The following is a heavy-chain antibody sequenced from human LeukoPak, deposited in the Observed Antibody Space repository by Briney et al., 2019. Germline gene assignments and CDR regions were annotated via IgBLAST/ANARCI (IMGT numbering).Heavy chain of an antibody. D-gene: IGHD4-17*01. Sequence: GGSLRLSCAASGFTFSSYGMHWVRQAPGKGLEWVAVIWYYGSNKYYADSVKGRFTISRDNSKNTLCLQMNSLRAEDTAVYYCARDPATVAPALYYFDYWGQGTLVTVSS. V-gene: IGHV3-33*01. CDR1: GFTFSSYG. J-gene: IGHJ4*02. CDR2: IWYYGSNK. CDR3: ARDPATVAPALYYFDY.